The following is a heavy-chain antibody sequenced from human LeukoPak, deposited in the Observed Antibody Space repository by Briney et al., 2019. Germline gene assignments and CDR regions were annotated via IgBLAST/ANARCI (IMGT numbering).Heavy chain of an antibody. CDR1: GDSMSSGAR. J-gene: IGHJ4*02. D-gene: IGHD5-12*01. Sequence: PSETLSLTCTVSGDSMSSGARWSWVRQSPGKGLEWIGEIFHSGSTNYNPSLRGRVTLSLDNSKNHFSLDLSSVTAADTAVYYCARRGYSGNEAYFAYWGQGTLVTVSS. V-gene: IGHV4-4*02. CDR3: ARRGYSGNEAYFAY. CDR2: IFHSGST.